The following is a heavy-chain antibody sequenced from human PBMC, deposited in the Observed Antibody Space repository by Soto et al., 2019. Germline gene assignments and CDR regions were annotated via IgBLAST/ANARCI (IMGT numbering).Heavy chain of an antibody. V-gene: IGHV3-30-3*01. D-gene: IGHD1-26*01. J-gene: IGHJ4*02. CDR3: ARDEGELLLDY. CDR1: GFTFSSYA. Sequence: QVQLVESGGGVVQPGRSLRLSCAASGFTFSSYAMHWVRQAPGKGLEWVAVISYDGSNNDYADSVKGRFTISRDNSKNTLDLQMNSLKAEDTVAYYYARDEGELLLDYWGQGTLVTFSS. CDR2: ISYDGSNN.